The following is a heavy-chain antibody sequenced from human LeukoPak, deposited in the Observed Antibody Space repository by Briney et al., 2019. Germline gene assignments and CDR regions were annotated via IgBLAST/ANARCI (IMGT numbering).Heavy chain of an antibody. CDR3: ARVTGSGSYKAFDP. J-gene: IGHJ5*02. V-gene: IGHV4-34*01. CDR2: INHSGST. Sequence: SETLSLTCAVYGGSFSGYIWSWIRQPPGKGLEWIGEINHSGSTNYNPSLKSRVTISVDTSKNQFSLKLSSVTAADTAVYYCARVTGSGSYKAFDPWGQGTLVTVSS. CDR1: GGSFSGYI. D-gene: IGHD3-10*01.